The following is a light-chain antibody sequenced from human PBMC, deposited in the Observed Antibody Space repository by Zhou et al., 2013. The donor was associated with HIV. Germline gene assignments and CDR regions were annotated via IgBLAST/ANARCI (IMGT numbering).Light chain of an antibody. CDR2: DAS. J-gene: IGKJ4*01. V-gene: IGKV3-20*01. CDR3: QQYGSSPLT. CDR1: QSVGRS. Sequence: EIVLTQSPGTLSLSPGERATLSCRASQSVGRSLAWYQQKPGQPPRFLIYDASNRAAGIPDRFSGSGSETDFTLSISRLEPEDFAVYYCQQYGSSPLTFGGGTKVEL.